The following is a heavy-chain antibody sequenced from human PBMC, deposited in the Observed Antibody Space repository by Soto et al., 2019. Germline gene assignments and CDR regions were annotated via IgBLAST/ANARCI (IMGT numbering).Heavy chain of an antibody. D-gene: IGHD3-10*01. CDR1: GYSFTSYW. Sequence: GESLKISCKGSGYSFTSYWIGWVRQMPGKGLEWMGIIYPGDSDTRYSPSFQGQVTISADKSISTAYLQWSSLKASDTAMYYCGGGGFRGVITRTGDYYGMDVWGQGTTVTVSS. CDR2: IYPGDSDT. J-gene: IGHJ6*02. CDR3: GGGGFRGVITRTGDYYGMDV. V-gene: IGHV5-51*01.